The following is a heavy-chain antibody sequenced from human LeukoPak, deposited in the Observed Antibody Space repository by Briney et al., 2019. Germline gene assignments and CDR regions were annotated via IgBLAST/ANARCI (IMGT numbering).Heavy chain of an antibody. CDR2: ISAYNGNT. J-gene: IGHJ4*02. Sequence: ASMKVSCKASGYTFTSYGISWVRQAPGQGLEWMGWISAYNGNTNYAQKLQGRVTMTTDTSTSTAYMELRSLRSDDTAVYYCARGGGDVLPRSPSDYWGQGTLVTVSS. CDR1: GYTFTSYG. D-gene: IGHD2-21*02. V-gene: IGHV1-18*01. CDR3: ARGGGDVLPRSPSDY.